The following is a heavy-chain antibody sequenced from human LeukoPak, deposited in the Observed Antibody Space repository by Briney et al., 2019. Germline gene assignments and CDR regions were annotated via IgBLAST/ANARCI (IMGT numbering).Heavy chain of an antibody. D-gene: IGHD6-13*01. CDR2: IKSDGSIT. J-gene: IGHJ1*01. Sequence: PGGSLRLSCTVSGFTFSRYWIHWVRQVPGKGLVWVSRIKSDGSITTYADSVEGRFTISRDNAKDTVYLQMNSLRAEDTAVYYCARSGQQQLVYGFAEYFQHWGQGTLVTVSS. CDR1: GFTFSRYW. CDR3: ARSGQQQLVYGFAEYFQH. V-gene: IGHV3-74*01.